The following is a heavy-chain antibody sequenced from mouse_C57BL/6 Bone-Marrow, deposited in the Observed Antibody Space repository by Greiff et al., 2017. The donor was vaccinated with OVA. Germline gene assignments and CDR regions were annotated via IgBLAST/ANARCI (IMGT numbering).Heavy chain of an antibody. CDR2: ISDGGSYT. V-gene: IGHV5-4*01. CDR3: GNQFSYWYFDV. D-gene: IGHD2-1*01. CDR1: GFTFSSYA. J-gene: IGHJ1*03. Sequence: EVQGVESGGGLVKPGGSLKLSCAASGFTFSSYAMSWVRQTPEKRLEWVATISDGGSYTYYPDNVQGRFTISRDNAKNNLYLQMSHLKSEDTAMYYCGNQFSYWYFDVWGTGTTVTVSS.